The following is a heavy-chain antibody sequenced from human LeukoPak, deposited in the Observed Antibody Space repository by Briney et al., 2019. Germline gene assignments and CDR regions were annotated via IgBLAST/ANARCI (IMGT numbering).Heavy chain of an antibody. D-gene: IGHD3-3*01. CDR3: AKTSLSDASGHYYYMDV. Sequence: QAGGSLRLSCAASGFTFSSYEMNWVRQAPGKGLEWVSYISSFGSTIYYADSVKGRFTISRDNSQDTVSLQVNNLRTEDTALYYCAKTSLSDASGHYYYMDVWGKGTTVTVSS. CDR1: GFTFSSYE. CDR2: ISSFGSTI. V-gene: IGHV3-48*03. J-gene: IGHJ6*03.